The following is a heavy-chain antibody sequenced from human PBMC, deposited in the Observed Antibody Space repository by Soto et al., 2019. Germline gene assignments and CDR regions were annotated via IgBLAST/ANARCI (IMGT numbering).Heavy chain of an antibody. CDR3: ARGGAKVVNGAFDI. V-gene: IGHV3-30-3*01. J-gene: IGHJ3*02. Sequence: QVQLVESGGGVVQPGRSLRLSCAASGFTFSSYAMHWVRQAPGKGLEWVAVISYDGSNKYYADSVKGRFTISRDNSKNTLYLQMSSLTADDTAVNYCARGGAKVVNGAFDIWGQGTMVTVSS. CDR2: ISYDGSNK. CDR1: GFTFSSYA. D-gene: IGHD2-15*01.